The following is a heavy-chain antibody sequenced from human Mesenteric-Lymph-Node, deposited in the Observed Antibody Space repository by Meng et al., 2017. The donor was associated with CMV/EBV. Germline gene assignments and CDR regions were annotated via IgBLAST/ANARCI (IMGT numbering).Heavy chain of an antibody. J-gene: IGHJ6*02. Sequence: ASVKVSCKASGDTFSNYSITWVRQAPGQGLEWMGWINPNSGDTNYAQKFQGRVTMTRDTSITTAYMDLRNLRSDDTAVYYCARDAYGSGSYYSGMDVWGQGTAVTVSS. CDR1: GDTFSNYS. V-gene: IGHV1-2*02. D-gene: IGHD3-10*01. CDR3: ARDAYGSGSYYSGMDV. CDR2: INPNSGDT.